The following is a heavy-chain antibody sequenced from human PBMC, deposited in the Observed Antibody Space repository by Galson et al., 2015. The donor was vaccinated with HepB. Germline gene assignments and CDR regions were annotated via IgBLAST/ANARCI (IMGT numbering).Heavy chain of an antibody. V-gene: IGHV5-10-1*01. Sequence: QSGAEVTKPGESLRISCKGSGYSFTSYWISWVRQMPGKGLEWMGRIDPSDSYTNYSPSFQGHVTISADKSISTAYLQWSSLKVSDTAMYYCARPEYSSSRFGAFDIWGQGTMVTVSS. D-gene: IGHD6-13*01. CDR1: GYSFTSYW. CDR2: IDPSDSYT. CDR3: ARPEYSSSRFGAFDI. J-gene: IGHJ3*02.